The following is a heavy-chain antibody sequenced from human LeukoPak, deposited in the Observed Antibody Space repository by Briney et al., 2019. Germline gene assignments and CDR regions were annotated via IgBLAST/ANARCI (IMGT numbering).Heavy chain of an antibody. CDR1: GGSISSSNW. CDR3: ARASTSCYRCYYMDV. CDR2: IYHSGST. Sequence: PSETLSLTCGVSGGSISSSNWWSWVRQPPGKGLEWIGEIYHSGSTNYNPSLKSRVTISVDTSKNQFSLKLSSVTAADTAVYYCARASTSCYRCYYMDVWGKGTTVTVSS. D-gene: IGHD2-2*02. J-gene: IGHJ6*03. V-gene: IGHV4-4*02.